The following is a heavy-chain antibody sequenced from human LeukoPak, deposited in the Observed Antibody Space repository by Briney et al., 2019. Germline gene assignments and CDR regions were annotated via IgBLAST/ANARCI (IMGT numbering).Heavy chain of an antibody. J-gene: IGHJ4*02. V-gene: IGHV4-34*01. CDR1: GGSFSGYY. D-gene: IGHD6-19*01. CDR2: ISHRGST. CDR3: AREYTLYRSGWFLDY. Sequence: SETLSLTCAVYGGSFSGYYWSWIRQPPGKGLEWIGEISHRGSTNYNPSLKSRATISIDTSKNQFSLKLSSVTAADTAVYYCAREYTLYRSGWFLDYWGQGTVVTVSS.